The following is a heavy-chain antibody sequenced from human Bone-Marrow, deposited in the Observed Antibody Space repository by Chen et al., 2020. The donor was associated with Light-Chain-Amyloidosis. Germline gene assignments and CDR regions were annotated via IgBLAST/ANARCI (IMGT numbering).Heavy chain of an antibody. D-gene: IGHD4-4*01. V-gene: IGHV3-48*03. CDR3: ASLHDYNTYHLPFDY. CDR2: ISSDSRSI. CDR1: GFTFDNYE. Sequence: EVQLVESGGGLVQPGGSLRLSCAASGFTFDNYEMNWVRQVPGVGLEWVSYISSDSRSIYYADSVKGRFTISRDNAKNSLYLQMNSLRAEDTAVYYCASLHDYNTYHLPFDYWGQGTLVTVSS. J-gene: IGHJ4*02.